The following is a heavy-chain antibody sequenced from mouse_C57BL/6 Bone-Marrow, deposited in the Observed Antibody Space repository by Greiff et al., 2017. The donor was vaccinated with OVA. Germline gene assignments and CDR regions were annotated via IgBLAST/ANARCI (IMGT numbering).Heavy chain of an antibody. CDR2: ISSGGSYT. D-gene: IGHD1-1*01. V-gene: IGHV5-6*01. CDR3: ARPAVVPFAY. CDR1: GFTFSSYG. J-gene: IGHJ3*01. Sequence: EVQVVESGGDLVKPGGSLKLSCAASGFTFSSYGMSWVRQTPDKRLEWVATISSGGSYTYYPDSVKGRFTISRDNAKNTLYLQMSSLKSEDTAMYYCARPAVVPFAYWGQGTLVTVSA.